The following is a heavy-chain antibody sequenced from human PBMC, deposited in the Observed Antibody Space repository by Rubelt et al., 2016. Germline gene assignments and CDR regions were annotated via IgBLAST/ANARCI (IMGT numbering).Heavy chain of an antibody. CDR2: IIPILGIA. V-gene: IGHV1-69*04. CDR3: AREQQLVGGWFDP. Sequence: QVQLVQSGAEVKKPGSSVKVSCKASGGTFSSYAISWVRQAPGQGLEWMGRIIPILGIANYARTCQGRVTITADESTSTAYMELSSLRSEDTAVYYCAREQQLVGGWFDPWGQGTLVTVSS. CDR1: GGTFSSYA. D-gene: IGHD6-13*01. J-gene: IGHJ5*02.